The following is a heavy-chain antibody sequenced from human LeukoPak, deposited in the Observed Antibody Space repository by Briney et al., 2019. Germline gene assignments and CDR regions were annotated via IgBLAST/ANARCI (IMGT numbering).Heavy chain of an antibody. D-gene: IGHD5-18*01. Sequence: GGSLRLSCAASGLTFADYAMHWVRQAPGKGLEWVSGISWNSGTIAYADSVKGRFTISRDNAKNSLYLQMNSLRAEDTAVYYCAREYSSNAFDIWGQGTMVTVSS. J-gene: IGHJ3*02. V-gene: IGHV3-9*01. CDR1: GLTFADYA. CDR3: AREYSSNAFDI. CDR2: ISWNSGTI.